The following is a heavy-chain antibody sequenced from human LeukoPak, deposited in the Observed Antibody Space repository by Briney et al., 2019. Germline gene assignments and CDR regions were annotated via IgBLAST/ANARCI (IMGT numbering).Heavy chain of an antibody. J-gene: IGHJ4*02. Sequence: PGGSLRLSCAASGFTFSSYSMNWVRQAPGKGLEWVSSISSSSSYIYYADSVKGRFTISRDNAKNSLYLQMNSLRAEDTAVYYCARGMIRYFDWTSTPPDDYWGQGTLVTVSS. CDR3: ARGMIRYFDWTSTPPDDY. V-gene: IGHV3-21*01. D-gene: IGHD3-9*01. CDR1: GFTFSSYS. CDR2: ISSSSSYI.